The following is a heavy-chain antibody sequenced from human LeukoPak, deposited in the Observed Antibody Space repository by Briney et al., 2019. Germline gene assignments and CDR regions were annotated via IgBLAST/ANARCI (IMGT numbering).Heavy chain of an antibody. Sequence: PGGSLRLSCVGSGVFFSDARMSWVRQAPGKGLEWVGRIKRESDGGATDYGAPVRGRFTISRDDSKNTLYLQMNSLQIEDTAIYYCSTGQGKTFTHYWGQGTLVTVSS. V-gene: IGHV3-15*01. CDR1: GVFFSDAR. D-gene: IGHD3-10*01. CDR2: IKRESDGGAT. CDR3: STGQGKTFTHY. J-gene: IGHJ4*02.